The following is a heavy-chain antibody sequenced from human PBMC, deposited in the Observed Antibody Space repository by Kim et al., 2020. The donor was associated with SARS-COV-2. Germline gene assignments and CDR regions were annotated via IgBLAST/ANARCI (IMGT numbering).Heavy chain of an antibody. D-gene: IGHD1-26*01. CDR3: AGGGGTYFYFDY. V-gene: IGHV3-33*01. Sequence: GGSLRLSCAASGFTFRSYGMHWVRQAPGKGLEWVAVIWYDGSYKYYADSVKGRFTISRDNSKNTLYLQMNRLRAEDTAVYYCAGGGGTYFYFDYWGQGTL. J-gene: IGHJ4*02. CDR2: IWYDGSYK. CDR1: GFTFRSYG.